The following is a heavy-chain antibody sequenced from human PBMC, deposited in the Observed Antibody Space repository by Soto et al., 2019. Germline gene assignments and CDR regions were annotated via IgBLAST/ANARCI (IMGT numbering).Heavy chain of an antibody. CDR1: GGIFSSFT. V-gene: IGHV1-69*06. Sequence: QVQLVQSGAEAGKPGSSVKVSCRASGGIFSSFTISWVRQAPGQGLEWLGGIIPIFDTPTYAQNFQGRVTITADKSTNTVYMELSSLRSEDTAVYYCATHGGTTMARGAMKHYYYVMDVWGQGTTVTVSS. D-gene: IGHD3-10*01. CDR3: ATHGGTTMARGAMKHYYYVMDV. J-gene: IGHJ6*02. CDR2: IIPIFDTP.